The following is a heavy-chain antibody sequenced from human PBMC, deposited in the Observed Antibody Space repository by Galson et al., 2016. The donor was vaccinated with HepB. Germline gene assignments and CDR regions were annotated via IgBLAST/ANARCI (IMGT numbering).Heavy chain of an antibody. CDR1: GGIFSSYA. CDR3: AKGFDS. CDR2: IVPIFGRP. Sequence: SVKVSCKASGGIFSSYAITWVRQAPGQGLEWMGGIVPIFGRPNYAQKFRGRVTITADESTSTAYMELSSLRSEDTGVYYCAKGFDSWGQGTLVTVSS. V-gene: IGHV1-69*13. J-gene: IGHJ4*02.